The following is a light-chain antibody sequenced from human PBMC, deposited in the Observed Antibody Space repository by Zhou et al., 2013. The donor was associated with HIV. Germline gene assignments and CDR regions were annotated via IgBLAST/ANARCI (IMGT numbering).Light chain of an antibody. J-gene: IGKJ5*01. Sequence: IVMTQSPVTLSVSPGERATLSCRASQSVSSSLAWYQQKPGQAPRLLIYGASTRATGIPARFSGSGSGTEFTLTISSMQSEDFAVYYCQQLKSYPITLGQGTRLEIK. V-gene: IGKV3-15*01. CDR1: QSVSSS. CDR2: GAS. CDR3: QQLKSYPIT.